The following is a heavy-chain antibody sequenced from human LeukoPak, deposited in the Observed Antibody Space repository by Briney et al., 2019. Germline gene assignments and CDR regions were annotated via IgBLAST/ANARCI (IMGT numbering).Heavy chain of an antibody. Sequence: GGSLRLSCAASGFTFSNAWMTWVRQAPGKGLEWVSVIYSGGSTYYADSVKGRFTISRDNSKNTLYLQMNSLRAEDTAVYYCARDQLGAFDIWGQGTMVTVSS. CDR2: IYSGGST. CDR1: GFTFSNAW. V-gene: IGHV3-53*01. D-gene: IGHD3-16*01. CDR3: ARDQLGAFDI. J-gene: IGHJ3*02.